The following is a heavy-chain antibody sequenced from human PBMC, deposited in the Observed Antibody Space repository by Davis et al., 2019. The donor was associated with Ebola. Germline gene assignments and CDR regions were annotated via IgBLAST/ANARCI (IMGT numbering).Heavy chain of an antibody. CDR1: GFSVRNYG. CDR3: AKKTDEFVSSSNDY. CDR2: VAWDANAH. D-gene: IGHD6-6*01. Sequence: PGGSLRLSCAPSGFSVRNYGMHWVRQAPGKGLEWLAVVAWDANAHHYAASVKGRFTMSRDNSKNLLYLEMNNLRPEDTAVYYCAKKTDEFVSSSNDYWGQGTLVSVSS. J-gene: IGHJ4*02. V-gene: IGHV3-30*18.